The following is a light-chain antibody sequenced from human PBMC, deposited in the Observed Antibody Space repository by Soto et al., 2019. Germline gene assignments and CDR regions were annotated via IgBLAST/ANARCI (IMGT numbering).Light chain of an antibody. CDR2: GAS. CDR1: QSVSSN. Sequence: EIVMTQSPATLSVSPGERATLSCRASQSVSSNLAWYQQKPGQAPRLLIYGASTRATGIPARFSGSGSGTEFTLPLGSLQSEDFAVYYCQQYNNWPPWTFGRGTKVEIK. CDR3: QQYNNWPPWT. V-gene: IGKV3-15*01. J-gene: IGKJ1*01.